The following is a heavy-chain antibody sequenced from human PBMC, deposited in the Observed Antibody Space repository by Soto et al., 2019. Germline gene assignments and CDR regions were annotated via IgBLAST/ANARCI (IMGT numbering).Heavy chain of an antibody. Sequence: QLQLQESGPGLVKPSETLSLTCTVSGGSISSSSYYWGWISQPPGKGLEWIGSIYYSGSTYYNPSLKRRVTISVDTSKNQFSLKLSSVTAADTAVYYCVRHPILTGFPKAGEWGQGTLVTVSS. V-gene: IGHV4-39*01. J-gene: IGHJ4*02. CDR3: VRHPILTGFPKAGE. D-gene: IGHD3-9*01. CDR1: GGSISSSSYY. CDR2: IYYSGST.